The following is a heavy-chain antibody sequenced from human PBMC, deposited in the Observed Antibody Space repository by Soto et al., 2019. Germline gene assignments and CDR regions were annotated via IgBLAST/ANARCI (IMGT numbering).Heavy chain of an antibody. CDR1: GYTFTGYY. CDR3: ARGPTPISSWYED. D-gene: IGHD6-13*01. CDR2: INPNSGGP. J-gene: IGHJ4*02. V-gene: IGHV1-2*02. Sequence: QVQLVQSGAEVKKPGASVKVSCKASGYTFTGYYMHWVRQAPGQGLEWMGWINPNSGGPNYAQKFQGRLTMTRDTSISTDYMELSRMRSDDTAVYYCARGPTPISSWYEDWGQGTLVTVSS.